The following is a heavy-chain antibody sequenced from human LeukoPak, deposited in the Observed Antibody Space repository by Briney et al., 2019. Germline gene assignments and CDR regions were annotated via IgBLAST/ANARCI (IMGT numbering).Heavy chain of an antibody. CDR3: ARGEYYDRSGPLDY. V-gene: IGHV3-30-3*01. D-gene: IGHD3-22*01. Sequence: GGSLRLSCAASGFTFSSYAMHWVRQAPGKGLEWVAVISYDGSNKYYADSVKGRFTISRDNSKNTLYLQMNSLRAEDTAVYYCARGEYYDRSGPLDYWGQGTLVTVSS. CDR2: ISYDGSNK. CDR1: GFTFSSYA. J-gene: IGHJ4*02.